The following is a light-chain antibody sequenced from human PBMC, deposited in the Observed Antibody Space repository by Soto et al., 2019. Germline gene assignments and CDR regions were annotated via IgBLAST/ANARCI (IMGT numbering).Light chain of an antibody. CDR2: EGS. CDR1: SSDVGSYNL. CDR3: CSYAGSSTFYVV. Sequence: QSALTQPASVSGSPGQSITISCTGTSSDVGSYNLVSWYQQHPGKAPKLVIYEGSKRPSGVSNRLSGSKSGNTASLTISGLQAEDEADYYCCSYAGSSTFYVVFGGGTKLTVL. J-gene: IGLJ2*01. V-gene: IGLV2-23*03.